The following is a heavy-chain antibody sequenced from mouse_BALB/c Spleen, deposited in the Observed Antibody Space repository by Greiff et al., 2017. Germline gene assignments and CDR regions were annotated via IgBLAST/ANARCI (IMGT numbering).Heavy chain of an antibody. V-gene: IGHV6-6*02. J-gene: IGHJ3*01. D-gene: IGHD2-4*01. Sequence: EVKLVESGGGLVQPGGSMKLSCVASGFTFSNYWMNWVRQSPEKGLEWVAEIRLKSNNYATHYAESVKGRFTISRDDSKSSVYLQMNNLRAEDTGIYYCTRLNDYDWFAYWGQGTLVTVSA. CDR2: IRLKSNNYAT. CDR3: TRLNDYDWFAY. CDR1: GFTFSNYW.